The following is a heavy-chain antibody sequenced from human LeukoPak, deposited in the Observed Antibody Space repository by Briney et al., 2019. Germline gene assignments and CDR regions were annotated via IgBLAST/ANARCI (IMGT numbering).Heavy chain of an antibody. Sequence: GASVKVSCKASGGTFGSYTISWVRQAPGQGLEWTGRIIPILGIANYAQKFQGRVTITADKSTSTAYMELSSLRSEDTAVYYCARDGVVPAATRFDPWGQGTLVTVSS. J-gene: IGHJ5*02. V-gene: IGHV1-69*04. CDR2: IIPILGIA. D-gene: IGHD2-2*01. CDR1: GGTFGSYT. CDR3: ARDGVVPAATRFDP.